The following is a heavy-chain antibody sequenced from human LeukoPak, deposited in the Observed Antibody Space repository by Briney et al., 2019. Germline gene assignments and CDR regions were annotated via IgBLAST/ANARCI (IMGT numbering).Heavy chain of an antibody. CDR2: IYYSGST. D-gene: IGHD3-22*01. V-gene: IGHV4-59*01. J-gene: IGHJ3*02. CDR3: ARERGATYYYDSSGYRNAFDI. Sequence: PSETLSLTCTVSGGYINSYYWSWIRQPPGKGLEWIGYIYYSGSTNYNPSLKSRVTISVDTSKNQFSLKLSSVTAADTAVYYCARERGATYYYDSSGYRNAFDIWGQGTMVTVSS. CDR1: GGYINSYY.